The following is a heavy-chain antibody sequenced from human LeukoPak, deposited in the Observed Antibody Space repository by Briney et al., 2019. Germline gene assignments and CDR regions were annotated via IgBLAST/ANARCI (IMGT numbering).Heavy chain of an antibody. Sequence: GGSLRLSCAASGFAFSTYAMSWVRQAPGKGLEWVSAISGNGVKTYYTDSVKGRFTFFRDNPKNTLYLQMNSLRADDTAVYYCAKDRAYSFDYWGQGTLVTVSS. CDR2: ISGNGVKT. J-gene: IGHJ4*02. V-gene: IGHV3-23*01. CDR1: GFAFSTYA. D-gene: IGHD3-16*01. CDR3: AKDRAYSFDY.